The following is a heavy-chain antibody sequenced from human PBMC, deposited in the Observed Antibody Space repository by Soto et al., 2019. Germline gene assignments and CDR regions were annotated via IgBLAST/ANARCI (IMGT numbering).Heavy chain of an antibody. V-gene: IGHV3-23*01. D-gene: IGHD2-2*01. J-gene: IGHJ4*02. CDR2: ISGSGGST. CDR1: GFPFSSYA. CDR3: AKDRYCSSTSCYAGYY. Sequence: EVQLLESGGGLVQPGGSLRLSCAASGFPFSSYAMSWLRQAPGKGLEWVSVISGSGGSTSVADSVKGRFTISRDNSKNTLYLQMNSLRAADTAVYYCAKDRYCSSTSCYAGYYWGQGTLVTVSS.